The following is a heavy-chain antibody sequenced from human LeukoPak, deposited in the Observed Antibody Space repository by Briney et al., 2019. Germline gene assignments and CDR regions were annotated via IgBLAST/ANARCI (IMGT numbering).Heavy chain of an antibody. Sequence: GGSLRLSCAASGFTFSSYEMNWVRQAPGKGLEWVSYISSSRSTIYYADSVKGRFTISRDNAKNSPYLQMNSLRAEDTAVYYCARPGDGMDVWGKGTTVTVSS. CDR2: ISSSRSTI. CDR1: GFTFSSYE. CDR3: ARPGDGMDV. J-gene: IGHJ6*04. V-gene: IGHV3-48*03.